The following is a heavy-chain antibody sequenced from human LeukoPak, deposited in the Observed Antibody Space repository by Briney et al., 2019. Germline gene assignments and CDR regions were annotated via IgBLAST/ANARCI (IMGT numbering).Heavy chain of an antibody. CDR2: IHPGGSDT. Sequence: GESLKISCKGSGYTFSSYWIGWVRQMPGKGLEWMGIIHPGGSDTRYSPSLQGQVTISVDTSIGTAYLQWSSLKASDTAMYYCARHQQQPNAFDIWGQGTMVTVSS. J-gene: IGHJ3*02. CDR3: ARHQQQPNAFDI. V-gene: IGHV5-51*01. D-gene: IGHD6-13*01. CDR1: GYTFSSYW.